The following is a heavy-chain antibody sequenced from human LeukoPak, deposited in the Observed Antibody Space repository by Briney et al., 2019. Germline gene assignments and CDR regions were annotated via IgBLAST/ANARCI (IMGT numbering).Heavy chain of an antibody. CDR2: INHSGST. CDR1: GGSFSGYY. Sequence: PSETLSLTCAVYGGSFSGYYWSWIRQPPGKGLEWIGEINHSGSTNYNPSLKSRVTISLDTSKNQFSLKLSSVTAAETAVYYCARVAGRGYPFDYWGQGTLVTVSS. CDR3: ARVAGRGYPFDY. J-gene: IGHJ4*02. D-gene: IGHD6-19*01. V-gene: IGHV4-34*01.